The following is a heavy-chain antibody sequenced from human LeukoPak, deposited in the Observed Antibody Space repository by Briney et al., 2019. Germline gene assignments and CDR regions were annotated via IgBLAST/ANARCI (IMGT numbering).Heavy chain of an antibody. Sequence: ASVKVSCKASGGTFSSYAISWVRQAPGQGLEWMGGIIPIFGTANYAQKFQGRVTITTDESTSTAYMELSSLRSEDTAVYHCARGYSISREATFDYWGQGTLVTVSS. J-gene: IGHJ4*02. CDR1: GGTFSSYA. CDR3: ARGYSISREATFDY. D-gene: IGHD4-11*01. V-gene: IGHV1-69*05. CDR2: IIPIFGTA.